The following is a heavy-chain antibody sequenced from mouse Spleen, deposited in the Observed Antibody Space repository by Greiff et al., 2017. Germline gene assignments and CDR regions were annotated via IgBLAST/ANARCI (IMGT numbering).Heavy chain of an antibody. CDR3: ARPSSFYRFAY. J-gene: IGHJ3*01. D-gene: IGHD2-12*01. CDR2: INPNNGGT. CDR1: GYTFTDYY. V-gene: IGHV1-26*01. Sequence: EVKLQQSGPELVKPGASVKISCKASGYTFTDYYMNWVKQSHGKSLEWIGDINPNNGGTSYNQKFKGKATLTVDKSSSTAYMELRSLTSEDSAVYYCARPSSFYRFAYWGQGTLVTVSA.